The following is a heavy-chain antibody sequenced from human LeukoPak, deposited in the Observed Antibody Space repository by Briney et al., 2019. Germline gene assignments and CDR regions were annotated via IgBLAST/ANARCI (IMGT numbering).Heavy chain of an antibody. CDR1: GYSISSGYY. CDR2: IYHSGST. D-gene: IGHD3/OR15-3a*01. J-gene: IGHJ4*02. V-gene: IGHV4-38-2*02. CDR3: ARCWTGYPYFDY. Sequence: SETLSLTCTVSGYSISSGYYWGWIRQPPGKGLEWIGSIYHSGSTYYNPSLKSRVTISVDTSKNQFSLKLSSVTAADTAVYYCARCWTGYPYFDYWGQGTLVTVSS.